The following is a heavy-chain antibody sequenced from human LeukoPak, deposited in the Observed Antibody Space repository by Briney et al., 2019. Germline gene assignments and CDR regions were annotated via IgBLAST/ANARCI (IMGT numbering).Heavy chain of an antibody. CDR1: GDSVSSNSVA. V-gene: IGHV6-1*01. CDR2: TSYRSKWYN. CDR3: ARWDHGTAYFDS. Sequence: SQTLSLTCAISGDSVSSNSVAWNWIRQSPSRGLEWLGRTSYRSKWYNNYAVSVKSRITINPDTSHNHFSLQLKSVTPEDTAVYYCARWDHGTAYFDSWGQGTLVTVSS. D-gene: IGHD1-26*01. J-gene: IGHJ4*02.